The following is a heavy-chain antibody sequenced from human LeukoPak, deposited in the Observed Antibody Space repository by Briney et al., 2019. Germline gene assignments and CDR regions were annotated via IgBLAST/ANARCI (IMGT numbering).Heavy chain of an antibody. V-gene: IGHV5-51*01. J-gene: IGHJ5*02. CDR3: ARLRDGYKES. D-gene: IGHD5-24*01. Sequence: GESLKISCKGSGYSLTNYWIGWVRQTPGKGLEWMGISYPGDSDTRYSPSFQGQVTISADKSISTAYLQWSSLKASDSAMYYCARLRDGYKESWGQGTLVTVSS. CDR1: GYSLTNYW. CDR2: SYPGDSDT.